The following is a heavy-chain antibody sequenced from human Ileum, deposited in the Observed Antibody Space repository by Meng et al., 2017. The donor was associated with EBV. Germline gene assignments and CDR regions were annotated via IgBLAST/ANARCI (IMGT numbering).Heavy chain of an antibody. CDR2: IYYSGTT. J-gene: IGHJ4*02. V-gene: IGHV4-28*01. CDR1: GYSISTTNW. CDR3: ARNSESGSYIDY. D-gene: IGHD1-26*01. Sequence: QEPLQDSGPVLVKPSDTLSLPCAVSGYSISTTNWWGWIWQPPGKGLEWIGHIYYSGTTYNNPSLKSRVTMSIDPSKNQFSLKLSSVTAVDTAVYYCARNSESGSYIDYWGLGTLVTVSS.